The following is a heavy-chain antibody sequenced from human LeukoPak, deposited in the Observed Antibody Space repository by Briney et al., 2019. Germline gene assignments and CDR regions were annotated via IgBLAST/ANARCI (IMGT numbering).Heavy chain of an antibody. CDR3: AKDILGWTFDV. CDR2: IDGGRDNT. Sequence: GESLRLSCAASGFTLSNNAMAWVRQPPGKGLEWVSGIDGGRDNTHYADSVKGRFTISRDSSKNALYLQMNSLRVEDTAVYYCAKDILGWTFDVWGQGTLVTVS. D-gene: IGHD3-3*01. J-gene: IGHJ3*01. V-gene: IGHV3-23*01. CDR1: GFTLSNNA.